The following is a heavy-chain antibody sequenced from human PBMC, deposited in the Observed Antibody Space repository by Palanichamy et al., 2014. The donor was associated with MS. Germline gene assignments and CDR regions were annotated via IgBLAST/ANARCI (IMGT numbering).Heavy chain of an antibody. CDR1: GGSISSGGYY. CDR3: ARGGGHSYYAGEYFFDS. D-gene: IGHD3-22*01. V-gene: IGHV4-31*03. J-gene: IGHJ4*02. CDR2: IHYSGRT. Sequence: QVQLQESGPGLVKPSQTLSLTCTVSGGSISSGGYYWSWIRQHPGKGLEWISYIHYSGRTYYNPSLKTRVTISVDTSKNQFSLKLNSVTAADTAVYYCARGGGHSYYAGEYFFDSWGQGTLVTVSS.